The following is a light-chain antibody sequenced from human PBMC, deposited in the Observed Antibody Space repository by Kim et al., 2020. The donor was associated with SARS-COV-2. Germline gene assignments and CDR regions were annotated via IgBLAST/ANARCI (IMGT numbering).Light chain of an antibody. Sequence: DIQMTQSPSSLSASVGDRVTITCRASQGISTYLAWYQQKPGKAPKLLIYAASTLQSGVPSRFSGSGSGTDFTLTISSLQPEDVATYYCQKYNNAPWTFGQGTKVDIK. CDR1: QGISTY. CDR2: AAS. V-gene: IGKV1-27*01. CDR3: QKYNNAPWT. J-gene: IGKJ1*01.